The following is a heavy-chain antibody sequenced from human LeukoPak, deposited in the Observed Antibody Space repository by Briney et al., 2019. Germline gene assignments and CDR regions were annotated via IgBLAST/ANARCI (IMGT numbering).Heavy chain of an antibody. CDR3: AREVSGAWTYFDY. V-gene: IGHV4-59*01. Sequence: SETLSLTCTVSDDSISHYYWSWIRQPPGKGLEWIGYIYYSGSTNYNPSLKSRVTISVDTSKNQFSLKLSSVTAADTAVYYCAREVSGAWTYFDYWGQGTLVTVSS. CDR2: IYYSGST. D-gene: IGHD1-1*01. CDR1: DDSISHYY. J-gene: IGHJ4*02.